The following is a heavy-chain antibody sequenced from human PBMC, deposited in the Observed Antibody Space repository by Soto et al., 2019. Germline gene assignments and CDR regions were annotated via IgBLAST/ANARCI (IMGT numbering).Heavy chain of an antibody. D-gene: IGHD4-17*01. V-gene: IGHV5-51*01. CDR1: WDSFAGYW. Sequence: GESMKISWRGAWDSFAGYWSGLVLKMPGKGLEWMGIIYPGDSDTGYSPSFQGQVTISADKSISTAYLQWSSLKASDTAMYYCASPTVTTDDAFDISGQGTMVTVPS. CDR2: IYPGDSDT. CDR3: ASPTVTTDDAFDI. J-gene: IGHJ3*02.